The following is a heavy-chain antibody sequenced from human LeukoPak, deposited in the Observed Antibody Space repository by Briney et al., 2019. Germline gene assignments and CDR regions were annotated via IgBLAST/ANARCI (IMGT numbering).Heavy chain of an antibody. J-gene: IGHJ5*02. CDR3: ASIVVVPAADSNWFDP. CDR1: GGSISSGDYY. V-gene: IGHV4-30-4*08. CDR2: IYYSGST. Sequence: PSETLSLTCTVSGGSISSGDYYWSWIRQPPGKGLEWIGYIYYSGSTYYNPSLKSRVTISVDTSKNQFSLKLSSVTAADTAVYYCASIVVVPAADSNWFDPWGQGTLVTVSS. D-gene: IGHD2-2*01.